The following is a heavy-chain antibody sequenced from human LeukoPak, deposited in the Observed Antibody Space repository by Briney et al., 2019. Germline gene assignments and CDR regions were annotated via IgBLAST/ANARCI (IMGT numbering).Heavy chain of an antibody. Sequence: QPGGSLRLSCAASGFTFSDYYMSWIRQAPGKGLEWVSYISSSGSTIYYADSVKGRFTISRDNAKNSLYLQMNSLRAEDTAVYYCARDGCSSTSCLRAFDYWGQGTLVTVSS. CDR2: ISSSGSTI. V-gene: IGHV3-11*04. CDR1: GFTFSDYY. D-gene: IGHD2-2*01. CDR3: ARDGCSSTSCLRAFDY. J-gene: IGHJ4*02.